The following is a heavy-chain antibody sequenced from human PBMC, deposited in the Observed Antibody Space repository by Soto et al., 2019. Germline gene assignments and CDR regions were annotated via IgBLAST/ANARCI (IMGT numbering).Heavy chain of an antibody. V-gene: IGHV4-30-4*01. CDR3: ARGDWFHP. Sequence: SETLSLTCTVSGGSISSGDYYWNWIRQPPGKGLEWIGYIYYTGTTKYNPSLKSRATLSVDTAKNRFSLNLTSLTAADTAVYYCARGDWFHPWGQGILVTVSS. CDR2: IYYTGTT. J-gene: IGHJ5*02. CDR1: GGSISSGDYY.